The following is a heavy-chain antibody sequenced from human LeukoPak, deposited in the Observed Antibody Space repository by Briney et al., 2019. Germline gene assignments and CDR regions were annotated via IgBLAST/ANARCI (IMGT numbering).Heavy chain of an antibody. Sequence: PGGSLRLSCVASGFTFSGYWMSWVRQAPGEGPEWVANIKQDGGVKNYVDSVKGRFTISRDNAKNSLYLQMDSLGAEDTAVYYCARAYSWGQGTLVTVSS. CDR2: IKQDGGVK. D-gene: IGHD2-21*01. CDR3: ARAYS. V-gene: IGHV3-7*04. J-gene: IGHJ5*02. CDR1: GFTFSGYW.